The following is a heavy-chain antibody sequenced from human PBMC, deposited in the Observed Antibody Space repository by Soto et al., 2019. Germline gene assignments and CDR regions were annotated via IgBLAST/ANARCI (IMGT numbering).Heavy chain of an antibody. V-gene: IGHV1-3*01. CDR1: GYTFTSYA. D-gene: IGHD6-25*01. Sequence: ASVKVSCKASGYTFTSYAMHWVRQAPGQRLEWMGWINAGIGNTKYSQKFQGRVTITRDTSASTAYMELSSLRSEDTAVYYCASSIAATFDAFDIWGQGTMVTVSS. J-gene: IGHJ3*02. CDR2: INAGIGNT. CDR3: ASSIAATFDAFDI.